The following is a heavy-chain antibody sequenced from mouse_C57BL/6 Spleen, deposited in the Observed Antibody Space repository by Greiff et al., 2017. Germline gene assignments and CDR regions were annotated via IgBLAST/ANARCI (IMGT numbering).Heavy chain of an antibody. CDR1: GYTFTSYW. D-gene: IGHD2-3*01. J-gene: IGHJ1*03. CDR2: IDPSDSET. V-gene: IGHV1-52*01. Sequence: QVQLQQPGAELVRPGSSVKLSCKASGYTFTSYWMHWVKQRPIQGLEWIGNIDPSDSETHYNQKFKDKATLTVDKSSSTAYMQLSSLTSEDSAVYCCAREGDGYHFDVWGTGATVTVSS. CDR3: AREGDGYHFDV.